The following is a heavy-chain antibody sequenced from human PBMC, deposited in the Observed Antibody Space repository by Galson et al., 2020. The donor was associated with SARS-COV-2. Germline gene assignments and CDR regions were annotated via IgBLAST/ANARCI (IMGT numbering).Heavy chain of an antibody. J-gene: IGHJ4*02. CDR3: ARGTRDITMIVVVMTSVSWYVDH. CDR2: ITHSGST. CDR1: GGSFSDYY. D-gene: IGHD3-22*01. V-gene: IGHV4-34*01. Sequence: SQTLSLTCAVYGGSFSDYYWSWIRQSPGRGLEWIGEITHSGSTSYNPSLKSRVTISVDTSKNQFSLKMRSVTAADTAVYYCARGTRDITMIVVVMTSVSWYVDHWGQGTLVTVS.